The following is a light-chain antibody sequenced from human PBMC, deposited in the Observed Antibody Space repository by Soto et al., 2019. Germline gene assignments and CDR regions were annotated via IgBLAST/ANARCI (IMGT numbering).Light chain of an antibody. V-gene: IGKV2-24*01. J-gene: IGKJ1*01. CDR3: MQGSQFPWT. CDR2: SFL. CDR1: QSLVHSDGNTY. Sequence: DIVMTQTTLSSPVTLGQPASISCRSSQSLVHSDGNTYLSWLQQRPGQPPRLLIYSFLTRSLGSQTESVAVWQGQIFTLKISRVEAEDVGVYYCMQGSQFPWTFGQGTKVEIK.